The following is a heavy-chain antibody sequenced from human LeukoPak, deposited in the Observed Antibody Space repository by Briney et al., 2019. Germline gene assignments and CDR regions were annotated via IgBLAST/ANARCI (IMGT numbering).Heavy chain of an antibody. V-gene: IGHV3-7*01. CDR1: GLGLRDYW. CDR2: INEDGSLK. Sequence: GGSLRLSCAASGLGLRDYWVSWVRQAPGKGPQWVANINEDGSLKYYVDSVKGRFITSRDNAKSSVYLQMNGLRAEDTAIYYCAISPSSVSGTGYWGQGTLVIVSS. D-gene: IGHD3-22*01. CDR3: AISPSSVSGTGY. J-gene: IGHJ4*02.